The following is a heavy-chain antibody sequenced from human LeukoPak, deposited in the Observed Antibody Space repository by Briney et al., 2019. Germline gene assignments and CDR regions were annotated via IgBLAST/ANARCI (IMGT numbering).Heavy chain of an antibody. V-gene: IGHV3-74*01. CDR1: GFTFSSYW. D-gene: IGHD3-22*01. Sequence: GGSLRLSCAASGFTFSSYWMHWVRQAPGKGLVWVSRINSDGSSTSYADSVKGRFTISRDNAKNTLYLQMNSLRAEDTAVYYCAKVESRVTMIVVVTRDYYFDYWGQGTLVTVSS. J-gene: IGHJ4*02. CDR2: INSDGSST. CDR3: AKVESRVTMIVVVTRDYYFDY.